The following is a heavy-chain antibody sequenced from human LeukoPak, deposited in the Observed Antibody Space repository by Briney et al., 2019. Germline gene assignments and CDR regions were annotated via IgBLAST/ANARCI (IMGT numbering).Heavy chain of an antibody. CDR3: ARDGSSGSYNWFDP. D-gene: IGHD6-19*01. Sequence: SETLSLTCTVSGGSISSYYWSWIRQPAGKGLEWIGRIYTSGSTNYNPSLKSRVTMSVDTSKNQFSLKLSSVTAADTAVYYCARDGSSGSYNWFDPWGQGTLVTVSS. J-gene: IGHJ5*02. V-gene: IGHV4-4*07. CDR1: GGSISSYY. CDR2: IYTSGST.